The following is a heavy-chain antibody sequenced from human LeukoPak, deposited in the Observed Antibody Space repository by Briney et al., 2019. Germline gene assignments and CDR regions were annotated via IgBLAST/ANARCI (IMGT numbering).Heavy chain of an antibody. CDR1: GFTLSSYG. CDR3: AKAEIPPYYADY. CDR2: IWYDGSNK. D-gene: IGHD3-3*01. V-gene: IGHV3-33*06. Sequence: PGRSLRLSCAASGFTLSSYGTHWVRQAPGKGLERVAVIWYDGSNKYYADSVKGRFTIYRDNSKNTLYLQMNSLRAEDTAVYYCAKAEIPPYYADYWGQGTLVTVSS. J-gene: IGHJ4*02.